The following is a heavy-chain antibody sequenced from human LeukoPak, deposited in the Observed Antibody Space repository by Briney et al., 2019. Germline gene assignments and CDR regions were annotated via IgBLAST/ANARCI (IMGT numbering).Heavy chain of an antibody. CDR3: ARARRRSGSYYRGFDY. D-gene: IGHD3-10*01. V-gene: IGHV1-8*01. CDR2: MNPNSGNT. Sequence: GASVKVSCKASGYTFTSYDINWVRQATGQGLEWIGWMNPNSGNTGYAQKFQGRVTMTRNTSISTAYMELSSLRSEDTAVYYCARARRRSGSYYRGFDYWGQGTLVTVSS. CDR1: GYTFTSYD. J-gene: IGHJ4*02.